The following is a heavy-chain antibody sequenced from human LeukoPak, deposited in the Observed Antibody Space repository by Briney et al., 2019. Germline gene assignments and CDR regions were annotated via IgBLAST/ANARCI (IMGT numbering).Heavy chain of an antibody. V-gene: IGHV6-1*01. CDR3: ARDRDIAVAGTCFDY. J-gene: IGHJ4*02. D-gene: IGHD6-19*01. CDR2: TYYRSKWYN. CDR1: GDSVSSNSAA. Sequence: SQTLSLTCAISGDSVSSNSAAWNWNRQSPSRRLEWLGRTYYRSKWYNDYAVSVKSRITINPDTSKNQFSLQLNSVTPEDTAVYYCARDRDIAVAGTCFDYWGQGTLVTVSS.